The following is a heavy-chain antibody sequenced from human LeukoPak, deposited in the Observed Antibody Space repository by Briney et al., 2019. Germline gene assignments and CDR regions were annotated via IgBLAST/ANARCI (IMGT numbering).Heavy chain of an antibody. J-gene: IGHJ6*02. V-gene: IGHV4-61*02. D-gene: IGHD6-19*01. CDR2: IYTSGST. CDR1: GGSISSGSYY. Sequence: SQTLSLTCTVSGGSISSGSYYWSWIRQPAGKGLEWIGRIYTSGSTNYNPSLKSRVTISVDTSKDQFSLKLSSVTAADTAVYYCAREVAGSHYYYYGMDVWGQGTTVTVSS. CDR3: AREVAGSHYYYYGMDV.